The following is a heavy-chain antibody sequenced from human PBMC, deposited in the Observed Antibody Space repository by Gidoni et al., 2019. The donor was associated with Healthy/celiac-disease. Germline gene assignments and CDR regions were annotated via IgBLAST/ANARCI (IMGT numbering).Heavy chain of an antibody. CDR3: ARGPPRPYSSSWYAQSGGKNWFDP. D-gene: IGHD6-13*01. Sequence: QVQLQQWGAGLLKPSETLSLTCAVYGGSFSGYYWSWIRQPPGKGLEWIGEINHSGSTNYNPSLKSRVTIAVDTSKNQFSLKLSSVTAADTAVYYCARGPPRPYSSSWYAQSGGKNWFDPWGQGTLVTVSS. J-gene: IGHJ5*02. CDR2: INHSGST. V-gene: IGHV4-34*01. CDR1: GGSFSGYY.